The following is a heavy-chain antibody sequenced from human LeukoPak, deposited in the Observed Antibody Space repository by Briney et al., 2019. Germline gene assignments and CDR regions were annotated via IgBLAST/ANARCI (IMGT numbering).Heavy chain of an antibody. D-gene: IGHD3-10*01. V-gene: IGHV1-69*13. J-gene: IGHJ6*02. CDR2: IIPIFGTA. CDR3: ARDSDYYGSGSYLGRIYYYYGMDV. CDR1: GGTFSSYA. Sequence: SVTVSCTASGGTFSSYAISWVRQAPGQGLEWMGGIIPIFGTANYAQKFQGRVTITADESTSTAYMELSSLRSEDTAVYYCARDSDYYGSGSYLGRIYYYYGMDVWGQGTTVTVSS.